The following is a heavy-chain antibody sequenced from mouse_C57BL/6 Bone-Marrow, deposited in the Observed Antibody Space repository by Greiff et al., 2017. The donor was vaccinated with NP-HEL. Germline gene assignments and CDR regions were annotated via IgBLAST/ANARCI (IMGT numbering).Heavy chain of an antibody. CDR2: IHPNSGST. CDR1: GYTFTSYW. V-gene: IGHV1-64*01. D-gene: IGHD1-1*01. CDR3: ARDLTTVVDHYAMDY. Sequence: QVQLQQPGAELVKPGASVKLSCKASGYTFTSYWMHWVKQRPGQGLEWIGMIHPNSGSTNYNEKFKSKATLTVDKSSSTAYMQLSSLTSEDSAVYYDARDLTTVVDHYAMDYWGPGTSVTVSS. J-gene: IGHJ4*01.